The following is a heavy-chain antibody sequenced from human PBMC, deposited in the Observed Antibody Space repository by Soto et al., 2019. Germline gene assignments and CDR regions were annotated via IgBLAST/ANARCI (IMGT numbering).Heavy chain of an antibody. CDR3: ARDKATSDV. Sequence: XSVKVSCKASGCTFTRYAMHWVRQAPGQRLEWMXWINDXNGNTKYSQKXXGRVTITXXKSESTAYMELSSMRSEDTAVYYCARDKATSDVWGQGTTVTVSS. V-gene: IGHV1-3*01. J-gene: IGHJ6*01. CDR1: GCTFTRYA. CDR2: INDXNGNT.